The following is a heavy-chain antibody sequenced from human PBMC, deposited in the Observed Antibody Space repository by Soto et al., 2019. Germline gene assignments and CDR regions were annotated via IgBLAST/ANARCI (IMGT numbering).Heavy chain of an antibody. Sequence: PGESLTISCKASGYSFSNYWIVWVLQMPGKGLECMAIINPGDSESRYSPSFQGQVTISADKSISTAYLQWNSLKASDTAMYYCARHSNNYFDYWGQGTMVTVSS. CDR3: ARHSNNYFDY. CDR1: GYSFSNYW. V-gene: IGHV5-51*01. J-gene: IGHJ4*02. CDR2: INPGDSES.